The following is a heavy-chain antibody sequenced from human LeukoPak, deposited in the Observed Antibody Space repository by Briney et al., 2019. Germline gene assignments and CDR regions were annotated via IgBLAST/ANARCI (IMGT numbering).Heavy chain of an antibody. J-gene: IGHJ6*02. V-gene: IGHV3-30*18. Sequence: GGSLRLSCAASGFTFSSYGMHWVRQAPGKGLEWVAVISYDGSNKYYADSVKGRFTISRDNSKNTLYLQMNSLRAEDTAVYYCAKALGTMIVVVTYYYGMDVWGQGTTVTASS. CDR3: AKALGTMIVVVTYYYGMDV. D-gene: IGHD3-22*01. CDR2: ISYDGSNK. CDR1: GFTFSSYG.